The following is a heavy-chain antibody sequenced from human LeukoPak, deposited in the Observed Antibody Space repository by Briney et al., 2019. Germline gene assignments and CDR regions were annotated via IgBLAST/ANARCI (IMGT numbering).Heavy chain of an antibody. J-gene: IGHJ5*02. CDR3: ARENCSGGTCYTVGGDWFDP. CDR1: GGSISSGSYY. V-gene: IGHV4-61*02. D-gene: IGHD2-15*01. Sequence: SETLSLTCTVSGGSISSGSYYWSWIRQPAGKGLEWIGRIYTSGSTNYNPSLKSRVTISVDTSKNRFSLKLSSVTAADTAVYYCARENCSGGTCYTVGGDWFDPWGQGTLVTVSS. CDR2: IYTSGST.